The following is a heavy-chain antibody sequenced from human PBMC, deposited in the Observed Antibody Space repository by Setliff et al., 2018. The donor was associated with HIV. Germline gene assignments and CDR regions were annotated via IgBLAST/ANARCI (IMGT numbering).Heavy chain of an antibody. J-gene: IGHJ5*02. CDR1: GYSFINYG. Sequence: AASVKVSCKASGYSFINYGIAWVRQAPGQGLEWMGWISAYTGHTDYASRFLGRVTLTTDTSTRTAYMELRSLSSDDTAVYFCARARLQGIVTAVGPRDNCLDPWGQGTRVTVSS. CDR3: ARARLQGIVTAVGPRDNCLDP. D-gene: IGHD2-21*02. CDR2: ISAYTGHT. V-gene: IGHV1-18*01.